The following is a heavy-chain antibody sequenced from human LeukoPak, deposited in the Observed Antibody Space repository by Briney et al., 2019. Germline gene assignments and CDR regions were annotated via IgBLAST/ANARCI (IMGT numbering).Heavy chain of an antibody. Sequence: PGGSLRLSCAASRFTISSSYMNWVRQAPGKGLEWVANIKQDGSEKYYVDSVKGRFTISRDNAKNSLYLQMISLRAEDTAVFYCARASKLRLGGLWHKYFDYWGQGTLVTVSS. J-gene: IGHJ4*02. V-gene: IGHV3-7*01. D-gene: IGHD3-16*01. CDR1: RFTISSSY. CDR2: IKQDGSEK. CDR3: ARASKLRLGGLWHKYFDY.